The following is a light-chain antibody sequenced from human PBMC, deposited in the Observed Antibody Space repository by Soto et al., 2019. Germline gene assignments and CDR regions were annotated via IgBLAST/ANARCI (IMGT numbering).Light chain of an antibody. CDR3: QQSHSIPYT. CDR1: QSVSNY. V-gene: IGKV1-39*01. J-gene: IGKJ2*01. CDR2: TAS. Sequence: DIQMTQSPSSLSASVGDRVTITCRASQSVSNYLNWYQHKPGRAPNLLIHTASSLRSGVPSRFSGSGSGTYFTLNISSLQPEDFATYYCQQSHSIPYTFGQGTELEIK.